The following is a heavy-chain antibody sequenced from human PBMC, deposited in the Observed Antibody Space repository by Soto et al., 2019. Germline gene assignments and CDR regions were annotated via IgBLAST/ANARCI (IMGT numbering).Heavy chain of an antibody. CDR1: GGSISSGGYS. J-gene: IGHJ6*02. D-gene: IGHD2-21*02. Sequence: SETLSLTCAVSGGSISSGGYSWSWIRQPPGKGLEWIGYIYHSGSTYYNPSLKSRVTISVDTSKNQFSLKLSSVTAADTAIYYCARDLWGYCGTNCYPLDVWGQGTTVTVSS. CDR3: ARDLWGYCGTNCYPLDV. CDR2: IYHSGST. V-gene: IGHV4-30-2*01.